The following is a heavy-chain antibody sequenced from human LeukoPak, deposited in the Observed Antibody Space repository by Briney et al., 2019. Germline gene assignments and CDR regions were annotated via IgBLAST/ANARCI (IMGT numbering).Heavy chain of an antibody. Sequence: SVKVSCKASGGTFGSYAISWVRHAPGQGLEWMGRIIPILGIANYAQKFQGRVTITADKSTSTAYMELSSLRSEDTAVYYCARDWVMITFGGVNPWFDPWGQGTLVTVSS. D-gene: IGHD3-16*01. J-gene: IGHJ5*02. CDR1: GGTFGSYA. CDR2: IIPILGIA. V-gene: IGHV1-69*04. CDR3: ARDWVMITFGGVNPWFDP.